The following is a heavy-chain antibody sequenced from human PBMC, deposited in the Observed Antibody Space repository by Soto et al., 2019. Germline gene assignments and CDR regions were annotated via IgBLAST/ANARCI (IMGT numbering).Heavy chain of an antibody. V-gene: IGHV1-18*01. CDR2: ISAHNGNT. J-gene: IGHJ4*02. CDR1: GYAFTTYG. CDR3: ARGRYGDY. Sequence: QVHLVQSGAEVKRPGASVKVSCKGSGYAFTTYGITWVRQAPGQGLEWMGWISAHNGNTNYAQKLQGRVTVTRDTSTSTAYMELRSLRSDDTAVYYCARGRYGDYWGQGALVTVSS. D-gene: IGHD1-1*01.